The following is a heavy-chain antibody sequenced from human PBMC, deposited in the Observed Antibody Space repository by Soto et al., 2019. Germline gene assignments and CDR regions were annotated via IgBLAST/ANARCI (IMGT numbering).Heavy chain of an antibody. CDR3: AREGIVGATTSYYYYGMDG. D-gene: IGHD1-26*01. Sequence: ASVKVSCKASGYTFTSYGISWVRQAPGQGLEWMGWISAYNGNTNYAQKRQGRVTMTTDTSTSTAYMELRSLRSDDTAVYYCAREGIVGATTSYYYYGMDGWGQGTTVTVSS. CDR2: ISAYNGNT. CDR1: GYTFTSYG. J-gene: IGHJ6*02. V-gene: IGHV1-18*01.